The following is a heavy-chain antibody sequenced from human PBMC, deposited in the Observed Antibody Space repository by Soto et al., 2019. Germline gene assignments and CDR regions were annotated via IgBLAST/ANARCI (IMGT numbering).Heavy chain of an antibody. CDR1: GGTFNTSA. Sequence: QVQLVQSGAEMQKPGSSVKVSCQSSGGTFNTSAMNWVRQAPGQGPEWMGDISPMFGAANYAPKFQGRVTITADESTGTSYMQLSSLTSGDTALYFCAREVQVHTPAFVYWGQGTLVTVSS. V-gene: IGHV1-69*19. CDR2: ISPMFGAA. J-gene: IGHJ4*02. D-gene: IGHD3-10*01. CDR3: AREVQVHTPAFVY.